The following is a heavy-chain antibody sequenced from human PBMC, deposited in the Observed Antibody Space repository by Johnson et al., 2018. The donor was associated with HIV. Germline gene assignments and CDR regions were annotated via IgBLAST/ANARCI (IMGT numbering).Heavy chain of an antibody. Sequence: VQLVESGGGLVQPGRSLRLSCAASGFTFDDYAMHWVRQAPGKGLEWVSGISWNSGSIGYADSVKGRFTISRDNAKNSLYLQMNSPRAEDTALYYCAKDWRITYYNFWSGSWGDTFDFWGQGTKVIVSS. CDR3: AKDWRITYYNFWSGSWGDTFDF. CDR2: ISWNSGSI. D-gene: IGHD3-3*01. V-gene: IGHV3-9*01. J-gene: IGHJ3*01. CDR1: GFTFDDYA.